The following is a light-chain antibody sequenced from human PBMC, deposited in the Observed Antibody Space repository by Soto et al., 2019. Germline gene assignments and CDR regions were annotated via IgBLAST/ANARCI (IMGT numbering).Light chain of an antibody. CDR2: GAS. CDR3: QQYNNWPPFT. J-gene: IGKJ3*01. V-gene: IGKV3-15*01. CDR1: QSVSSN. Sequence: EIVMTQSPATLSVSPGERATLSCRASQSVSSNFAWYQQKPGQAPRLLIYGASTRPTGIPARFSGSGSGTEFTLTISSLQSEDFAVYYCQQYNNWPPFTFGPGTKVYSK.